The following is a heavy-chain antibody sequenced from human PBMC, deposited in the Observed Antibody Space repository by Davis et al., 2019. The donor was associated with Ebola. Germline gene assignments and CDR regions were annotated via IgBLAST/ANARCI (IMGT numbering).Heavy chain of an antibody. J-gene: IGHJ6*02. CDR3: ANLVLDYYCGMDV. CDR2: IYYSGST. Sequence: SETLSLTCTVSGGSISSSSYYWGWIRQPPGKGLEWIGSIYYSGSTYYNPSLKSRVTISVDTSKNQFSLKLSSVTAADTAVYYCANLVLDYYCGMDVWGQGTTVTVSS. D-gene: IGHD2-15*01. V-gene: IGHV4-39*01. CDR1: GGSISSSSYY.